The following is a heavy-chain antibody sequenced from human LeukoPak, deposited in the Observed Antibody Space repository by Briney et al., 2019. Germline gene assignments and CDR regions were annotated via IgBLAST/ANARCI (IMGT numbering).Heavy chain of an antibody. CDR1: GGTFSSYA. V-gene: IGHV1-18*01. D-gene: IGHD2-2*01. Sequence: ASVKVSCKASGGTFSSYAISWVRQAPGQGLEWMGWISAYDGDTNYAQKVQGRVTMTTDTSTSTSYMELRSLKFDDTAVYYCARGAEYHLLYYFDYWGQGTLVTVSS. CDR3: ARGAEYHLLYYFDY. CDR2: ISAYDGDT. J-gene: IGHJ4*02.